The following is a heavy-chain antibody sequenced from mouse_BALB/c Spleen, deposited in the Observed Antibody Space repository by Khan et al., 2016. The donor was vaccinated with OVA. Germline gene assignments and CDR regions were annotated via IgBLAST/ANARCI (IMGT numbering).Heavy chain of an antibody. V-gene: IGHV14-4*02. CDR3: TAAKLSLWFAY. CDR2: IDPENGDT. Sequence: VQLQQSGAEFVRSGASVKLSCTTSGFNITDYYIHWVKQRPQRGLEWIGWIDPENGDTDYAPKFQGKATMTADTSSNTAYLHLSSLTSEDTAVYCCTAAKLSLWFAYWGQGNLVTISA. J-gene: IGHJ3*01. CDR1: GFNITDYY. D-gene: IGHD1-3*01.